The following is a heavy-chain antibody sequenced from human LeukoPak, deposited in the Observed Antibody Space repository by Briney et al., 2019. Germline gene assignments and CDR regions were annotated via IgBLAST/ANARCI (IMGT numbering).Heavy chain of an antibody. CDR2: ISSSGSTI. D-gene: IGHD3-22*01. J-gene: IGHJ4*02. CDR3: ARDTPSYDSSGYYESY. V-gene: IGHV3-11*01. Sequence: PGGSLRLSCAASGFTFSDYYMSWIRQAPGKGLEWVSYISSSGSTIYYADSVKGRFAISRDNAKNSLYLQMNSLRAEDTAVYYCARDTPSYDSSGYYESYWGQGTLVTVSS. CDR1: GFTFSDYY.